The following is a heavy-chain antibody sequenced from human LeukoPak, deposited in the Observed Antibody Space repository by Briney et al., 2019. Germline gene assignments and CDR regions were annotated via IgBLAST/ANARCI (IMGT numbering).Heavy chain of an antibody. V-gene: IGHV1-69*05. CDR3: SSMYYYDSSNAFDI. CDR1: GGTFSSYA. D-gene: IGHD3-22*01. CDR2: IIPIFGTA. J-gene: IGHJ3*02. Sequence: ASVKVSCKASGGTFSSYAISWVRQAPGQGLEWMGGIIPIFGTANYAQKFQGRVTITTDESTSTAYMELSSLRSEDTAVYYCSSMYYYDSSNAFDIWGQGTMVTVSS.